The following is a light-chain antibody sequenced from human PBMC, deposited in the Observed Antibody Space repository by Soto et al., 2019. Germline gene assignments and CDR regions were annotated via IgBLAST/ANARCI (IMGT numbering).Light chain of an antibody. J-gene: IGLJ1*01. Sequence: QSALTQPPSASGSPGQSVTISCTGTSSDFTGYNYVSWYQQHPGKAPKLMIYEVSKRPSGVPDRFSGSKSGNTASLTVSGLRAEDEADYYCSSYAGTNNYVFGTGTKVTVL. V-gene: IGLV2-8*01. CDR1: SSDFTGYNY. CDR3: SSYAGTNNYV. CDR2: EVS.